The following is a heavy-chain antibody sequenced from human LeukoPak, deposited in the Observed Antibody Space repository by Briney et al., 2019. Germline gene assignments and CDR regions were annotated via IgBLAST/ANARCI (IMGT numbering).Heavy chain of an antibody. J-gene: IGHJ4*02. Sequence: ASVKVSCKASGYTFTGYYMHWVRQAPGQGLEWIGRINPNSGGTNYAQKFQGRVTMTRDTSISTAYMELSRLRSDDTAVYYCARDLGYSSGWYVLGYWGQGTLVTVSS. V-gene: IGHV1-2*06. CDR3: ARDLGYSSGWYVLGY. CDR1: GYTFTGYY. CDR2: INPNSGGT. D-gene: IGHD6-19*01.